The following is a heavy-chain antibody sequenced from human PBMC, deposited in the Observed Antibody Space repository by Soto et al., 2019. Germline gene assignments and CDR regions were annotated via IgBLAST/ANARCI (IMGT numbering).Heavy chain of an antibody. CDR3: ARDRGQWELLNYYGMDV. CDR1: GYTFISYG. V-gene: IGHV1-18*01. D-gene: IGHD1-26*01. Sequence: ASVKVSCKASGYTFISYGISWVRQAPGQGLEWMGWISAYNGNTNYAQKLQGRVTMTTDTSTSTAYMELRSLRSDDAAVYYCARDRGQWELLNYYGMDVWGQGTTVTVSS. CDR2: ISAYNGNT. J-gene: IGHJ6*02.